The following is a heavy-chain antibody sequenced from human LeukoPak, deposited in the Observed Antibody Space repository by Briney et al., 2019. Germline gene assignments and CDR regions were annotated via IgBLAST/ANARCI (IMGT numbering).Heavy chain of an antibody. V-gene: IGHV4-39*07. CDR2: INHSGST. CDR3: ARGGKQLVRRAPNWFDP. Sequence: SETLSLTCTVSGCSISSSSYYWSWIRQPPGKGLEWIGEINHSGSTNYNPSLKSRVTISVDTSKNQFSLKLSSVTAADTAVYYCARGGKQLVRRAPNWFDPWGQGTLVTVTS. J-gene: IGHJ5*02. CDR1: GCSISSSSYY. D-gene: IGHD6-6*01.